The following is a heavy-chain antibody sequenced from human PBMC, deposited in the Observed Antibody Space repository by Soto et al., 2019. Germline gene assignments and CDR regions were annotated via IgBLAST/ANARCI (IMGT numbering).Heavy chain of an antibody. CDR3: VGRDRGTKKFDY. CDR1: GGSFTGFY. D-gene: IGHD3-10*01. CDR2: INDSGTI. V-gene: IGHV4-34*01. Sequence: SGTLSLTCAVYGGSFTGFYSTWMRQTPGKGLEWIGEINDSGTINYNPSLKNRVTISIDTSKNQFSLKLSSVTAADTAVYSCVGRDRGTKKFDYWGQGAPVTVSS. J-gene: IGHJ4*02.